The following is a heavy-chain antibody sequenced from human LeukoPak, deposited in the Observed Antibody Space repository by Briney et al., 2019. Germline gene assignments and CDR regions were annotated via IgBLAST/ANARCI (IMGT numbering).Heavy chain of an antibody. D-gene: IGHD3-9*01. CDR3: ARVAYRYSINDWSRTGLGAYATKYYYYMDV. V-gene: IGHV4-34*01. Sequence: SETLSLTCAVYGGSFSDYSWAWIRQAPGEGLEWIGEINHNGGTNHNPSLVSRVIMSVDTSKNQFSLKVSSVTAADTAVHYCARVAYRYSINDWSRTGLGAYATKYYYYMDVWGKGTTVTVSS. CDR1: GGSFSDYS. J-gene: IGHJ6*03. CDR2: INHNGGT.